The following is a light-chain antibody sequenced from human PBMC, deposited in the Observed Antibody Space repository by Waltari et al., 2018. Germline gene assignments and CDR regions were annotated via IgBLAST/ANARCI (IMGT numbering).Light chain of an antibody. Sequence: SHELTQPPSVSVSPGQTASISCSGDRLGDKFAAWYQQRPGQSPLLIIYQDKKMPSGIPDRFSGSNSGNTATLTISGTQAMDEADYYCQSWASGTAVFGGGTKLTVL. J-gene: IGLJ3*02. CDR1: RLGDKF. CDR2: QDK. CDR3: QSWASGTAV. V-gene: IGLV3-1*01.